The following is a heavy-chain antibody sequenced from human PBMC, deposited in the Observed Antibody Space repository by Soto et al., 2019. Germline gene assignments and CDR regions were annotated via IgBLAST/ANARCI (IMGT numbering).Heavy chain of an antibody. V-gene: IGHV3-66*01. CDR3: ASAPRGDRADY. J-gene: IGHJ4*02. Sequence: GGSLRLSCAASGFTVSSNYMSWVRQAPGKGLEWVSVIYGGYTTYYPAYVKGRFTISSDNSKNTLYLQMNSVRAEDTAVYYCASAPRGDRADYWGQGTLVTVSS. D-gene: IGHD3-22*01. CDR1: GFTVSSNY. CDR2: IYGGYTT.